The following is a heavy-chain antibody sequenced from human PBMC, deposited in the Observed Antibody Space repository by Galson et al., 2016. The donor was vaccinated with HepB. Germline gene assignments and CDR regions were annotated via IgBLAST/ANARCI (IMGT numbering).Heavy chain of an antibody. CDR2: IKPDGSDA. Sequence: SLRLSCAASGFTFKNYWMSWVRQAPGKGLEWVANIKPDGSDANYVDSVRGRFTISRDNSKNTLSLQMNSLRAEDTAVYYCAREGRLSQALYGLDVWGQGTTVTVSS. D-gene: IGHD3-16*02. CDR1: GFTFKNYW. CDR3: AREGRLSQALYGLDV. J-gene: IGHJ6*02. V-gene: IGHV3-7*01.